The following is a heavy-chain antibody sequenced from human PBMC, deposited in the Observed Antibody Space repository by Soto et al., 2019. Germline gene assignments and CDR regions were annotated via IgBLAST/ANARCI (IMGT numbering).Heavy chain of an antibody. CDR3: AREGTIFGVDPLGYYGMDV. D-gene: IGHD3-3*01. J-gene: IGHJ6*02. V-gene: IGHV1-3*01. Sequence: VASVKVSCKASGYTFTSYAMHWVRQAPGQRLEWMGWINAGNGNTKYSQKFQGRVTITRDTSASTAYMELSSLRSEDTAVYYCAREGTIFGVDPLGYYGMDVWGPGTTVTV. CDR1: GYTFTSYA. CDR2: INAGNGNT.